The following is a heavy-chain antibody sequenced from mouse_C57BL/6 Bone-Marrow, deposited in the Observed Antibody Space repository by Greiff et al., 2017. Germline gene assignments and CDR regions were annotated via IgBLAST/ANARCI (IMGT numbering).Heavy chain of an antibody. D-gene: IGHD4-1*01. Sequence: EVQLQQSGAELVKPGASVKLSCTASGFNIKDYYMHWVKQRTEQGLEWIGRIDPEDGETKYAPKFQGKATITAAKSSNTAYLHLSSLTSEDTAVYYCARDLGGFAYWGQGTLVTVSA. CDR3: ARDLGGFAY. V-gene: IGHV14-2*01. CDR2: IDPEDGET. J-gene: IGHJ3*01. CDR1: GFNIKDYY.